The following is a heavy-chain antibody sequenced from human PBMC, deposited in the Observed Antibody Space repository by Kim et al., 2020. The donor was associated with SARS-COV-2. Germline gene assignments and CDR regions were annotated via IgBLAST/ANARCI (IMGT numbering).Heavy chain of an antibody. J-gene: IGHJ4*01. CDR3: ARGPPIGGGDCYSH. D-gene: IGHD2-21*02. Sequence: PSLNSRVTISIDTSKNQFSLKLSSVTAAGTAVYYCARGPPIGGGDCYSHWGHGTPVTVSS. V-gene: IGHV4-30-2*05.